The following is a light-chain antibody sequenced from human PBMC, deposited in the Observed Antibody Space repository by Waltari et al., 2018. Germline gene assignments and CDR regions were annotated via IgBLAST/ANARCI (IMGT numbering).Light chain of an antibody. J-gene: IGLJ2*01. V-gene: IGLV1-44*01. Sequence: QSVLTQPPSASGTPGQRVTISCSGSSSNIGNNPINWYHQLPGTAPKLLIYSNNQRPSGVPALFSGSKSDTSASLTISGLQSEDEADYYCATWDDNLTGVVFGGGTKLTV. CDR3: ATWDDNLTGVV. CDR2: SNN. CDR1: SSNIGNNP.